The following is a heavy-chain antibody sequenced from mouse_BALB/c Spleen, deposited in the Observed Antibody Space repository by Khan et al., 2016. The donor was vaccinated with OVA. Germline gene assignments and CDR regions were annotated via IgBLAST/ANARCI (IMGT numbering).Heavy chain of an antibody. D-gene: IGHD2-2*01. J-gene: IGHJ3*01. CDR1: GYTFTSYW. CDR2: INPSDSES. CDR3: ERRERYGYDPAWFAY. Sequence: QVQLQQPGAELVRPGASVKLSCKASGYTFTSYWMNWVRQRPRQGLEWIGKINPSDSESHYNQMFKDKATLTVDKSSGTAYMQLSSLTSEDSAVYYGERRERYGYDPAWFAYWGQGTLVTVSA. V-gene: IGHV1-52*01.